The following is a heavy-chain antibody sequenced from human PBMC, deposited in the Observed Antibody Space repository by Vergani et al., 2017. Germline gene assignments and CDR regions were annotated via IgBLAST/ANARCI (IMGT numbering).Heavy chain of an antibody. CDR2: ISSSSSYI. D-gene: IGHD2-8*01. CDR3: ARLGGCTNGVCADGWFDP. CDR1: GFTFSSYS. Sequence: EVQLVESGGGLVKPGGSLRLSCAASGFTFSSYSMNWVRQAPGKGLEWVSSISSSSSYIYYADSVKGRFTISRDNSKNTLYLQMNSLRAEDTAVYYCARLGGCTNGVCADGWFDPWGQGTLVTVSS. J-gene: IGHJ5*02. V-gene: IGHV3-21*01.